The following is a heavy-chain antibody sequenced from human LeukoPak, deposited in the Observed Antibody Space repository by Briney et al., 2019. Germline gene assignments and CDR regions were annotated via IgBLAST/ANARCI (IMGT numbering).Heavy chain of an antibody. Sequence: PGGSLRLSCAASGFTFSSFALHWVRQAPGKGLEWVAVISYAGNNKYYADSVKGRFTLSRDNSKNTLYLQMNSLRAEDTAVYYCARDSSSRYGGGYWGQGTLVTVSS. CDR1: GFTFSSFA. D-gene: IGHD6-13*01. V-gene: IGHV3-30*04. CDR3: ARDSSSRYGGGY. CDR2: ISYAGNNK. J-gene: IGHJ4*02.